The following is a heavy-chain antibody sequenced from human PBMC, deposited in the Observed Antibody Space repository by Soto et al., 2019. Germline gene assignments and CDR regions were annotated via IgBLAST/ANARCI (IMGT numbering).Heavy chain of an antibody. D-gene: IGHD2-21*02. CDR2: ISGSGGST. Sequence: EVQLLESGGGLVQPGGSPRLSCAASGFTFSSYAMSWVRQAPGKGLEWVSAISGSGGSTYYADSVKGRFTISRDNSKNTLYLQMNSLRAEDTAVYYCARVAYCGGDCYQPFDYWGQGTLVTVSS. J-gene: IGHJ4*02. CDR3: ARVAYCGGDCYQPFDY. V-gene: IGHV3-23*01. CDR1: GFTFSSYA.